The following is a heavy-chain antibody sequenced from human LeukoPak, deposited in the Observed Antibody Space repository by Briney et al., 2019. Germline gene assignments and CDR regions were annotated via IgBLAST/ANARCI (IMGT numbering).Heavy chain of an antibody. CDR1: GFTFSSYE. J-gene: IGHJ4*02. CDR2: ISSSGSTI. CDR3: AREYCSSTSCLDDFDY. D-gene: IGHD2-2*01. V-gene: IGHV3-48*03. Sequence: GESLRLSCAASGFTFSSYEMNWVRQAPGKGLEWVSYISSSGSTIYYADSVKGRFTISRDNAKNSLYLQMNSLRAEDTAVYYCAREYCSSTSCLDDFDYWGQGTLVTVSS.